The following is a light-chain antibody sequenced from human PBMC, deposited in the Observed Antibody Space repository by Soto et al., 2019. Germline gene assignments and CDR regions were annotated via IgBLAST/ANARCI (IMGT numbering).Light chain of an antibody. Sequence: PVLTQPPSASGTPGQRVTISCSGSSSNIGSNTVNWYQQLPGTAPKLLIYSNNQRPSGVPDRFSGSKSGTSASLAISGLQSEDEADYYCAAWDDSLNGHVVFGGGTKLTVL. CDR1: SSNIGSNT. CDR3: AAWDDSLNGHVV. CDR2: SNN. V-gene: IGLV1-44*01. J-gene: IGLJ2*01.